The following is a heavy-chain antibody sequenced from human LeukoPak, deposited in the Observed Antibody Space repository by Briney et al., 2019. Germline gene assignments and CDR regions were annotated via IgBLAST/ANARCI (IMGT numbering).Heavy chain of an antibody. J-gene: IGHJ4*02. CDR3: VRDRYCSGGSCYTERYFDY. CDR1: GFTFDDYG. D-gene: IGHD2-15*01. V-gene: IGHV3-20*04. Sequence: SGGSLRLSCAASGFTFDDYGMSWVRQAPGKGLERVSGINWNGGSTGYADSVKGQFTISRDNAKNSPYLQMNSLRAEDTALYYCVRDRYCSGGSCYTERYFDYWGQGTLVTVSS. CDR2: INWNGGST.